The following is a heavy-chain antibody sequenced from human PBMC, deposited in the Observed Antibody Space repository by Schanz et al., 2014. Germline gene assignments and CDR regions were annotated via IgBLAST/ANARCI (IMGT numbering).Heavy chain of an antibody. Sequence: DVQLLESGGGLVQPGGSLRFSCAASGFTFNSYAMTWVRQAPGKGLEWVSYISGTTTYTNYADSVKGRFTISRDNAKNSLYLQMNSLRAEDTAVYYCAKQIHYDILTVTRNWGQGTLVTVSS. J-gene: IGHJ4*02. CDR2: ISGTTTYT. D-gene: IGHD3-9*01. V-gene: IGHV3-48*04. CDR1: GFTFNSYA. CDR3: AKQIHYDILTVTRN.